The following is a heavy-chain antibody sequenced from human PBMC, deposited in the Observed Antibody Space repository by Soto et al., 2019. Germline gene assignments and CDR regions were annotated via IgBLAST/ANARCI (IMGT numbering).Heavy chain of an antibody. CDR2: ISGTGGST. Sequence: PEGSLRLSYAAYGFTFTNFAMSWVRQAPGKGLEWVSTISGTGGSTYYADSVKGRFTISRDNSKNTLYLQMNSLRVEDTAVYYCAKTLRSKLTPFDYWGQGTLVTVSS. V-gene: IGHV3-23*01. D-gene: IGHD3-9*01. J-gene: IGHJ4*02. CDR1: GFTFTNFA. CDR3: AKTLRSKLTPFDY.